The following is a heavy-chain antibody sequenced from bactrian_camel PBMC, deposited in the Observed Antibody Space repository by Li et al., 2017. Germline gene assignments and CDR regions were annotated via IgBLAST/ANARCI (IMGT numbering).Heavy chain of an antibody. CDR2: INNEGRT. J-gene: IGHJ4*01. Sequence: QLVESGGGSVQAGGSLRLACASSGYIYGNKCVGWFRQAPGKEREGIAAINNEGRTDYADPVKDRFHVTYDAAKATLYLQMDSLKPADTAVYYCAADHRPWVCRGGFDGYQYWGQGTQVTVS. D-gene: IGHD3*01. CDR3: AADHRPWVCRGGFDGYQY. CDR1: GYIYGNKC. V-gene: IGHV3S53*01.